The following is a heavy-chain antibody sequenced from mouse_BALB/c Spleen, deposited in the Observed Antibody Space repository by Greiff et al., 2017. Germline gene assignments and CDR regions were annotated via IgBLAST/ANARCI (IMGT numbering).Heavy chain of an antibody. CDR1: GFTFTSYT. J-gene: IGHJ4*01. V-gene: IGHV1-4*01. CDR2: INPSSGYT. CDR3: ERSGLSNYGEYYYAMDY. Sequence: VQLQQSGAELVRPGASVKMSCTASGFTFTSYTMHWVQQTPGKGLEWVGYINPSSGYTNYNQKFKDKATLTADKSSSTNYMQLSILTSEDSAVYDCERSGLSNYGEYYYAMDYWGQGTSVTVSS. D-gene: IGHD2-13*01.